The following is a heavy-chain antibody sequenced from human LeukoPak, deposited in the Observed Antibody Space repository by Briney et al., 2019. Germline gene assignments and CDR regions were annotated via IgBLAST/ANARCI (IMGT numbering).Heavy chain of an antibody. CDR2: IYYTGTT. CDR1: DYSISSGYY. J-gene: IGHJ4*02. CDR3: ALVVDNDSWYGDY. Sequence: PSETLSLTCSVSDYSISSGYYWGWSRQPPGSGLEWIGTIYYTGTTYYSPSLKSRVTISLDTSKNQFSLKLTSVTAADTAVCCVALVVDNDSWYGDYSGQGTMVTVSP. V-gene: IGHV4-38-2*01. D-gene: IGHD6-13*01.